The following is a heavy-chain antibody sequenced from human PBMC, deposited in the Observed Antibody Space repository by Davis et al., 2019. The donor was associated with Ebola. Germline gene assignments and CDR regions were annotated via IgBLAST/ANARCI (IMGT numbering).Heavy chain of an antibody. D-gene: IGHD3-10*01. CDR1: GDSVSSGG. CDR2: TYYSSKWYN. V-gene: IGHV6-1*01. CDR3: ARGWFRGSMDV. J-gene: IGHJ6*04. Sequence: PSETLSLTCAISGDSVSSGGWNWIRQSPSRGLEWLGRTYYSSKWYNDYAVSVKSRITINPDTSKNQFSLQLSSVTPEDTGLYYCARGWFRGSMDVWGEGTTVTVSS.